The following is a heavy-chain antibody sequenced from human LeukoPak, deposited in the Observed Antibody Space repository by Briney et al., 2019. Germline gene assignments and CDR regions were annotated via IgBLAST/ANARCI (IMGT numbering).Heavy chain of an antibody. Sequence: GGSLRLSCAASGFTFSSYAMSWVRQAPGKGLEWVSAISGSGGSTYYADSVKGRFTISRDNAKNSLYLQMNSLRAEDTAVYYCARGPQSGYSYGYFDYWGQGTLVTVSS. V-gene: IGHV3-23*01. CDR1: GFTFSSYA. D-gene: IGHD5-18*01. CDR2: ISGSGGST. J-gene: IGHJ4*02. CDR3: ARGPQSGYSYGYFDY.